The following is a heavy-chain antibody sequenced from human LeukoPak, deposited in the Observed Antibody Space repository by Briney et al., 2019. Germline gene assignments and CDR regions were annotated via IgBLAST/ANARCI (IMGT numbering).Heavy chain of an antibody. V-gene: IGHV3-23*01. D-gene: IGHD6-19*01. Sequence: GGSLRLSCAASGFTFSSYAMSWVRQAPGKGLEWVSAISGSGGSTYYADSVKGRFTISRDNSKNTLYLQMNSLRAEDTAVYYCARGSSGWYLYYFDYWGQGTLVTVSS. J-gene: IGHJ4*02. CDR2: ISGSGGST. CDR1: GFTFSSYA. CDR3: ARGSSGWYLYYFDY.